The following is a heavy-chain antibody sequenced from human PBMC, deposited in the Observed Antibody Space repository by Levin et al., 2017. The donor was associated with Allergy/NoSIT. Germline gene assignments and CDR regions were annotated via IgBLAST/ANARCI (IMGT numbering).Heavy chain of an antibody. CDR3: TTYSSSWYYFDY. D-gene: IGHD6-13*01. Sequence: ETLSLTCAASGITFSNAWMSWARQAPGKGLEWVGRIKSNTDGGTTEYAAPVKGRFSISRDDSKNTLYLQMNSLKTEDTAIYFCTTYSSSWYYFDYWGQGTLVTVSS. CDR1: GITFSNAW. V-gene: IGHV3-15*01. J-gene: IGHJ4*02. CDR2: IKSNTDGGTT.